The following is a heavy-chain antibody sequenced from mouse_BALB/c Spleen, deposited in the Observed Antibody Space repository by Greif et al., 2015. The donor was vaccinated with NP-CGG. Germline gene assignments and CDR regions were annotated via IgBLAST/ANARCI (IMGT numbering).Heavy chain of an antibody. J-gene: IGHJ2*01. CDR3: TRAEGNYYFDY. CDR2: IYPSDSYT. Sequence: QVQLQQSGAELVRPGASVKLSCKASGYTFTSYWINWVKQRPGQGLEWIGNIYPSDSYTNYNQKFKDKATLTVDKSSSTAYVQLSSPTSEDSAVYYCTRAEGNYYFDYWGQGTTLTVSS. D-gene: IGHD2-1*01. CDR1: GYTFTSYW. V-gene: IGHV1-69*02.